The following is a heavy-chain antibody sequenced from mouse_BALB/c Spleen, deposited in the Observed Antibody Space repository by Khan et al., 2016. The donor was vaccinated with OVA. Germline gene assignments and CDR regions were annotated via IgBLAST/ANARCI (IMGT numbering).Heavy chain of an antibody. CDR1: GFTFSSYG. Sequence: EVQLVESGGDLVKPGGSLKLSCAASGFTFSSYGMSWVRQTPDKRLEWVATISSGGSYTYSPDSVKGRFTIHRDNAKNTLYLQMSSLKSEDTAMYYCGRQGGTTVIATNYCAMDNWGQGASVTVSS. J-gene: IGHJ4*01. D-gene: IGHD1-1*02. V-gene: IGHV5-6*01. CDR3: GRQGGTTVIATNYCAMDN. CDR2: ISSGGSYT.